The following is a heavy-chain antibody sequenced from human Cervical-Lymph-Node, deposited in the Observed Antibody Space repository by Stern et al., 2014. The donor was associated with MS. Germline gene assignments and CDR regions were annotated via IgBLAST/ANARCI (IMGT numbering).Heavy chain of an antibody. Sequence: EMQLVESGGGLVKPGRSLRLSCAASGFTFSDYSMNWVRQAPGKGPEWVSSISSNGTYTSHADSVKGRFTVSRHNAKNSLVLQMNSLRAEDTAVYYCSRRGGIYYLDFWAPGTLVTVSS. CDR1: GFTFSDYS. J-gene: IGHJ4*02. CDR3: SRRGGIYYLDF. CDR2: ISSNGTYT. V-gene: IGHV3-21*01. D-gene: IGHD3-16*01.